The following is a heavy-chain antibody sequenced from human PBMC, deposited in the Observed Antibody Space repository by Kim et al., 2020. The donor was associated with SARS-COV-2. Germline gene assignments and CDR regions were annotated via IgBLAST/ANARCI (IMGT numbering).Heavy chain of an antibody. CDR3: ARGYWASGSGSYYKDYYYHAMDV. CDR1: GGTFSSYA. V-gene: IGHV1-69*13. D-gene: IGHD3-10*01. J-gene: IGHJ6*02. Sequence: SVKVSCKASGGTFSSYAISWVRQAPGQGLEWMGGIIPIFGTANYAQKFQGRVTITADESTSTAYMELSSLRSEDTAVYYCARGYWASGSGSYYKDYYYHAMDVWGQGTAVTVSS. CDR2: IIPIFGTA.